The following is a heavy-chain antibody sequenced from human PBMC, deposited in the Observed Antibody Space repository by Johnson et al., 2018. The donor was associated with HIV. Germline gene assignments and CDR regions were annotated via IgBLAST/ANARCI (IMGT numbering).Heavy chain of an antibody. Sequence: VQLVESGGGLVQPGGSLRLSCAASGFTFSIYAIHWVRQAPGKGLEYVSAISSNGGSTFYSNSVKGRFTISRDNSKNTLYLQMGSLRAEDMAVYYCARGNGDYSDAFDIWGQGTMGTVSS. V-gene: IGHV3-64*01. D-gene: IGHD4-17*01. CDR2: ISSNGGST. CDR1: GFTFSIYA. CDR3: ARGNGDYSDAFDI. J-gene: IGHJ3*02.